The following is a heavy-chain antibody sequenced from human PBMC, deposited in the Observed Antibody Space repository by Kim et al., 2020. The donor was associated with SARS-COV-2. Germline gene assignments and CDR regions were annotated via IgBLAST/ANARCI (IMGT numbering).Heavy chain of an antibody. CDR3: ARAGVGYFDY. CDR2: P. V-gene: IGHV4-59*01. D-gene: IGHD1-26*01. J-gene: IGHJ4*02. Sequence: PNYNPSLKSRVTISVDTSKNQFSLKLGSVTAADTAVYYCARAGVGYFDYWGQGTLVTVSS.